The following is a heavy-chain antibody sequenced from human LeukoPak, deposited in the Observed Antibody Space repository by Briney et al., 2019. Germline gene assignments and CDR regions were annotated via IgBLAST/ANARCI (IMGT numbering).Heavy chain of an antibody. Sequence: APVKVSCKASGYTFTSYYMHWVRQAPGQGLEWMGIINPSGGSTSYAQKFQGRVTMTRDMSTSTVYMELSSLRSEDTAVYYCARDLMGIAYRGAFYYWGQGTLVTVSS. J-gene: IGHJ4*02. V-gene: IGHV1-46*01. CDR1: GYTFTSYY. D-gene: IGHD6-13*01. CDR3: ARDLMGIAYRGAFYY. CDR2: INPSGGST.